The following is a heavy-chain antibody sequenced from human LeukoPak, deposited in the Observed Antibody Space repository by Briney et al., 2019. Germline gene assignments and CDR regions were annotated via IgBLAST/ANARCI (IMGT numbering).Heavy chain of an antibody. J-gene: IGHJ4*02. CDR3: AKDGPSRGSGSYYHDY. CDR1: GGSISSSSYY. V-gene: IGHV4-39*02. CDR2: IYYSGST. D-gene: IGHD3-10*01. Sequence: PSETLSLTCTVSGGSISSSSYYWGWIRQPPGKGLEWIGSIYYSGSTYYNPSLKSRVTISVDTSKNQFSLKLSSVTAADTAVYYCAKDGPSRGSGSYYHDYWGQGTLVTVSS.